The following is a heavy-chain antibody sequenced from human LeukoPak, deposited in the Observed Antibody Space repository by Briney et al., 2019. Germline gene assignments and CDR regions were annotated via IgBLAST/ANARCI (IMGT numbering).Heavy chain of an antibody. Sequence: GGSLRLSCAASGFTFSSYAMSWVRQAPGKGLEWVSVISGSGGSTYYADSVKGRFTISRDNSKNTLYLQMNSLRAEDTAVYYCAKDPYSGSYWGSYYFDYWGQGTLVTVSS. CDR2: ISGSGGST. CDR1: GFTFSSYA. J-gene: IGHJ4*02. D-gene: IGHD1-26*01. V-gene: IGHV3-23*01. CDR3: AKDPYSGSYWGSYYFDY.